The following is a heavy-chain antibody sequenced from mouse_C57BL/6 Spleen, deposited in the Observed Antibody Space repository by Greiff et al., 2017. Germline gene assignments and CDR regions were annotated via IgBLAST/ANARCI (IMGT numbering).Heavy chain of an antibody. D-gene: IGHD1-1*01. CDR1: GYTFTSYW. CDR3: ARQGINYGSSLYARDY. J-gene: IGHJ4*01. V-gene: IGHV1-53*01. Sequence: QVQLQQPGTELVKPGASVKLSCKASGYTFTSYWMHWVKQRPGQGLEWIGNINPSNGGTNYNEKFKNKATLTVDKSSSTAYMQLSSLTSEDSAVYYCARQGINYGSSLYARDYWGQGTSVTVSS. CDR2: INPSNGGT.